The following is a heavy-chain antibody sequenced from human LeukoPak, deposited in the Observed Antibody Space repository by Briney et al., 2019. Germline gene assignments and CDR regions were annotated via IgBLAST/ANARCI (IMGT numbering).Heavy chain of an antibody. CDR1: GFTFSSYG. D-gene: IGHD4-17*01. CDR3: ARDRLHYGEYEKTLDY. Sequence: GGSLRLSCAASGFTFSSYGMTWVRQAPGKGLEWVSYITFTSSTIHYADSVKGRFTISRDNAKSSLYLQMNSLRADDTAVYYCARDRLHYGEYEKTLDYWGQGTLVTVSS. V-gene: IGHV3-48*01. J-gene: IGHJ4*02. CDR2: ITFTSSTI.